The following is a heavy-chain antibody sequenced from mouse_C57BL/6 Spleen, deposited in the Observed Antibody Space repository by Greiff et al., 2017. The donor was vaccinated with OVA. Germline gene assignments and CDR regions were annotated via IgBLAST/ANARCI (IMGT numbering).Heavy chain of an antibody. V-gene: IGHV1-22*01. D-gene: IGHD1-1*01. CDR2: INPNNGGT. CDR3: ARSSYVLYYAMDY. Sequence: EVQLQQSGPELVKPGASVKMSCKASGYTFTDYNMHWVKQSHGKSLEWIGYINPNNGGTSYNQKFKGKATLTVNKSSSTAYMELRSLTSEDSAVYYCARSSYVLYYAMDYWGQGTSVTVSS. J-gene: IGHJ4*01. CDR1: GYTFTDYN.